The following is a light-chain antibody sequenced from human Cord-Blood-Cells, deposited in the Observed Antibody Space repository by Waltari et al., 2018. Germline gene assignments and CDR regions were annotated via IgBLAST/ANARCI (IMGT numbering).Light chain of an antibody. J-gene: IGKJ3*01. CDR1: QSVSSSY. CDR3: QQYGSSIT. CDR2: GAS. V-gene: IGKV3-20*01. Sequence: EIVSTQSPGTLSLSPGERATLSCRASQSVSSSYLAWYQQKPGQAPRLLIYGASSRATGIPDRFSGSGSGTDFTLTISRLEPEDFAVYYCQQYGSSITFGPGTKVDIK.